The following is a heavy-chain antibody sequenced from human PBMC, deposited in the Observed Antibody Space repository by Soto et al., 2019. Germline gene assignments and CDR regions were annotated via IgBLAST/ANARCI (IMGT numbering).Heavy chain of an antibody. CDR2: MNPNSGNT. CDR3: ANAFWSLYGMNV. V-gene: IGHV1-8*01. CDR1: GYTFTSYD. J-gene: IGHJ6*02. D-gene: IGHD3-3*01. Sequence: ASVKVSCKASGYTFTSYDINWVRQATGQGLEWMGWMNPNSGNTGYAQKFQGRVTMTRNTSISTAYMELSSLRSEDKAAYYCANAFWSLYGMNVWRQGPTLTVSS.